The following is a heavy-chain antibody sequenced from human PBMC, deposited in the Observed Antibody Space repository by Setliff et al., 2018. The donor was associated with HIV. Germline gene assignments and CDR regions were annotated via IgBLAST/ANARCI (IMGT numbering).Heavy chain of an antibody. J-gene: IGHJ4*02. D-gene: IGHD1-26*01. CDR2: ISTSGST. CDR1: GGSISSGTYY. V-gene: IGHV4-61*09. CDR3: ARGRGSY. Sequence: PSETLSLTCTVSGGSISSGTYYWSWIRQPAGKGLEWIGHISTSGSTNYNPSLKSRVSISLDTSKNQFSLKLSSVTAADTAMYYCARGRGSYWGQGTLVTVSS.